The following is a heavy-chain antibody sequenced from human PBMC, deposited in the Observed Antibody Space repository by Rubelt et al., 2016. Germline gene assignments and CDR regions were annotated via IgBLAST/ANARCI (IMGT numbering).Heavy chain of an antibody. D-gene: IGHD6-19*01. CDR2: IYPGDSDT. CDR3: ARLSPIAVAGRGLGRRYYFDY. J-gene: IGHJ4*02. V-gene: IGHV5-51*01. CDR1: GYSFTSYW. Sequence: KISCKGSGYSFTSYWIGWVRQMPGKGLEWMGIIYPGDSDTRYSPSFQGQVTISADKSISTAYLQWSSLKASDTAMYYCARLSPIAVAGRGLGRRYYFDYWGQRTLVTVSS.